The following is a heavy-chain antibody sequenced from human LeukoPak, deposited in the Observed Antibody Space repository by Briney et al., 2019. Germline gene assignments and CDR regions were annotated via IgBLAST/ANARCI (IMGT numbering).Heavy chain of an antibody. CDR1: GFSFMTSA. Sequence: ASVTVSCKASGFSFMTSALQWVRQARGQRLEWIGWIAVGSGNTKYAQNLQERVTITRDMSTSTAYIELSSLRSEDTAVYYCAASLQEIELWLRMDVWGKGTTVTVSS. J-gene: IGHJ6*04. CDR2: IAVGSGNT. CDR3: AASLQEIELWLRMDV. V-gene: IGHV1-58*01. D-gene: IGHD3-10*01.